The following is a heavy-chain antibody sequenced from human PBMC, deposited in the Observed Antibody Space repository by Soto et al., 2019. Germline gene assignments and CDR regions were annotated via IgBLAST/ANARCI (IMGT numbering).Heavy chain of an antibody. V-gene: IGHV3-15*01. CDR3: TTGFYRDPQAVYYMDV. CDR2: IKSKTDGGTT. Sequence: EVQLVESGGGLVKPGGSLRLSCAASGFTFSNAWMSWVRQAPGKGLEWVGRIKSKTDGGTTDYAAPVKGRFTISRDDSKNTLYLQMNSLKTEDTAVYYCTTGFYRDPQAVYYMDVWGKGTTVTVSS. D-gene: IGHD4-17*01. J-gene: IGHJ6*03. CDR1: GFTFSNAW.